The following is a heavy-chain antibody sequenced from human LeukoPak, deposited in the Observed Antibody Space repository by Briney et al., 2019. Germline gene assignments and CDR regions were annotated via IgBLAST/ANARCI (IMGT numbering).Heavy chain of an antibody. CDR2: IYYSGST. Sequence: PSETLSLTCTVSGGSISSYYWSWIRQPPGKGLESIGYIYYSGSTNYNPSLKSRVTISVDTSKNQFSLKLSSVTAADTAVYYCARAGCSGYDLYYWGQGTLVTVSS. V-gene: IGHV4-59*01. CDR1: GGSISSYY. D-gene: IGHD5-12*01. J-gene: IGHJ4*02. CDR3: ARAGCSGYDLYY.